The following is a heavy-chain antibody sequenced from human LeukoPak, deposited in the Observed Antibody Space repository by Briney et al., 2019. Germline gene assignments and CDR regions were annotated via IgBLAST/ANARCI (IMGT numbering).Heavy chain of an antibody. J-gene: IGHJ6*04. CDR1: SGSISSYY. CDR2: IYYSGST. D-gene: IGHD3-3*01. Sequence: SETLSLTCTVSSGSISSYYWSWIRQPPGRGLEWVGYIYYSGSTNYNPSLKSRVTISVDTSKNQFSLKLSSVTAADTAVYYCASLDTPYYDFWSGYQGLDVWGKGTTVTVSS. V-gene: IGHV4-59*01. CDR3: ASLDTPYYDFWSGYQGLDV.